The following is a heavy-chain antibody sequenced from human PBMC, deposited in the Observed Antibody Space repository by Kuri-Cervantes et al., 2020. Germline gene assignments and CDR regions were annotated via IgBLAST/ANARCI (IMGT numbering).Heavy chain of an antibody. CDR2: INHSGSI. Sequence: GSLRLSCAASGFTFSSYAMSWIRQPPGKGLEWIGEINHSGSINYNPSLKSRVTISVDTSKNQFSLKLTSMTAADTAVYYCARRSPRYYYYMDVWGKGTTVTVSS. CDR3: ARRSPRYYYYMDV. V-gene: IGHV4-34*01. CDR1: GFTFSSYA. J-gene: IGHJ6*03.